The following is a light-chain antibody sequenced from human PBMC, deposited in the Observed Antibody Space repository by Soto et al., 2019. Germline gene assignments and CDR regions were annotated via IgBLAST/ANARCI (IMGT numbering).Light chain of an antibody. Sequence: QSALTQPASVSGSPGQSITISCTGTSSDVGTYNYVSWYQQHPGKAPKLIIYDVSTRPSGLSNRFSGSKSGNTASLTISGLQAEDEADNFCSSYASTSTLVVFGGGTQLTVL. CDR1: SSDVGTYNY. CDR2: DVS. J-gene: IGLJ2*01. CDR3: SSYASTSTLVV. V-gene: IGLV2-14*01.